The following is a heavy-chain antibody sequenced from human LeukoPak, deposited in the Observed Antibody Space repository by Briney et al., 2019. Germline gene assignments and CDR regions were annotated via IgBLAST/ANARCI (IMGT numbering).Heavy chain of an antibody. CDR2: ISGGGGST. CDR1: GFTFSSYA. V-gene: IGHV3-23*01. J-gene: IGHJ4*02. Sequence: PGGSLRLSCAASGFTFSSYAMSWVRQAPGKGLEWVSAISGGGGSTYYADSVKGRFTISRDNSKNTLYLQMNSLRAEDTAVYYCAKHYYYDSSGYVDYWGQGTLVTVSS. CDR3: AKHYYYDSSGYVDY. D-gene: IGHD3-22*01.